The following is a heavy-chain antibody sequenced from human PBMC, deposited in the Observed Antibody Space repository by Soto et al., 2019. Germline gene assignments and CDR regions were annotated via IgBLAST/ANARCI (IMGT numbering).Heavy chain of an antibody. V-gene: IGHV4-30-4*08. CDR1: GGSISGDYYH. CDR3: AREDDGGDRDYYGLDV. CDR2: VFHSGSV. J-gene: IGHJ6*02. Sequence: QVQLQQSGPGLVKPSQTLSLTCTVSGGSISGDYYHWTWIRQSPGKGLGWIGYVFHSGSVLYNPSLNSRPNLSVDTSKTQFSLRLSSVTAADTAVYFCAREDDGGDRDYYGLDVWGQGTTVTVSS. D-gene: IGHD2-21*02.